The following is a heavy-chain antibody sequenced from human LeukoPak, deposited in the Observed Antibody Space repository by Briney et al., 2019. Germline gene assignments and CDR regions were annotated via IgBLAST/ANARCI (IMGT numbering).Heavy chain of an antibody. J-gene: IGHJ4*02. CDR1: GGSISSYY. CDR2: IYYSGST. CDR3: ARGPMITFGGVIVTPFDY. D-gene: IGHD3-16*02. Sequence: SETLSLTCIVSGGSISSYYWSWIRQPPGKGLEWIGYIYYSGSTNYNPSLKSRVTISVDTSKNQFSLKLSSVTAADTAVYYCARGPMITFGGVIVTPFDYWGQGTLVIVSS. V-gene: IGHV4-59*01.